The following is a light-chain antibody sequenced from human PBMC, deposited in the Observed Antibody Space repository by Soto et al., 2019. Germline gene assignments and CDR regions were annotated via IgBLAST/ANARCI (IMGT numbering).Light chain of an antibody. Sequence: DNVMTQSPLSLPVTPGEPAPISCRSSQSLLNSNGSSYVDWYLQKPGQSPQLLIYLASNRASGVPDRFSGSGSGTDFTLKISRVEAEDVGVYYCMQALQTWTFGQGTKVDIK. J-gene: IGKJ1*01. V-gene: IGKV2-28*01. CDR2: LAS. CDR3: MQALQTWT. CDR1: QSLLNSNGSSY.